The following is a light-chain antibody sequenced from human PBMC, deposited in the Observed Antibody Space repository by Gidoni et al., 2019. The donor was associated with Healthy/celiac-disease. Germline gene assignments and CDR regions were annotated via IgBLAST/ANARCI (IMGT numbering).Light chain of an antibody. Sequence: DIQMTKSPSTLSASVGDRVTITCRASHSISSWLAGYKQKPGKAPKLLIYKASSLESGVPSRFSGSGSGTALTLTIRSLQPDDVATYYCQQYKSYPTFGQGTKLEIK. J-gene: IGKJ1*01. V-gene: IGKV1-5*03. CDR1: HSISSW. CDR2: KAS. CDR3: QQYKSYPT.